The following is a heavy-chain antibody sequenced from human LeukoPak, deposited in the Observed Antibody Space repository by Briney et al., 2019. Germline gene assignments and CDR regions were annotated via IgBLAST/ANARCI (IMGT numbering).Heavy chain of an antibody. Sequence: SETLSLTCTVSGGSISSYYWGWIRQPPGKGLEWIGSIYYSGSTYYNPSLKSRVTISVDTSKNQFSLKLSSVTAADTAVYYCARDRGYSYGYFDYWGQGTLVTVSS. CDR2: IYYSGST. CDR3: ARDRGYSYGYFDY. CDR1: GGSISSYY. D-gene: IGHD5-18*01. J-gene: IGHJ4*02. V-gene: IGHV4-39*07.